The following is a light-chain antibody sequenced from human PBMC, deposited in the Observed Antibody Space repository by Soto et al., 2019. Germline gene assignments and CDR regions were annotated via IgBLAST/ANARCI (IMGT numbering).Light chain of an antibody. CDR3: QQYSTYRT. J-gene: IGKJ1*01. Sequence: DIQMTQSPSSVSASVGDRVTITCRASQGISSWLAWYQQKPGKAPKLLIFKASSLESGVPSRFSGSGSGTEFTLTISSLQPDDFATYYCQQYSTYRTFGQGTKVDIK. CDR2: KAS. CDR1: QGISSW. V-gene: IGKV1-5*03.